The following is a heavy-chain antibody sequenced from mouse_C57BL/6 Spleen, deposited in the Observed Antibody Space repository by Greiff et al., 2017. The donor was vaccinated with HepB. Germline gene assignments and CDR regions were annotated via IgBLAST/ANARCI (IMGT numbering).Heavy chain of an antibody. D-gene: IGHD4-1*02. J-gene: IGHJ2*01. CDR2: INPSTGGT. CDR1: GYSFTGYY. CDR3: ARNSNWDYFDY. V-gene: IGHV1-42*01. Sequence: VQLKESGPELVKPGASVKISCKASGYSFTGYYMNWVKQSPEKSLEWIGEINPSTGGTNYNQKFKAKATLTVDKSSSTAYMQLKSLTSEDSAVYYCARNSNWDYFDYWGQGTTLTVSS.